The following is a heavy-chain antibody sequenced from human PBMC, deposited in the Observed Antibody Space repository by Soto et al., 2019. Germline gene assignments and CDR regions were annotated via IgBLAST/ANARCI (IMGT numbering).Heavy chain of an antibody. D-gene: IGHD6-19*01. CDR2: IWYDATNK. CDR3: AREVAGGGRYYFDY. Sequence: ESGGGVVQPGTSLRLSCTASGFTFSRHGMHWVRQAPGKGLEWVAVIWYDATNKYYADSVKGRITISRDNSKNTLYLQMNSLRPEDTAVYYCAREVAGGGRYYFDYWGQGTLVTVSS. CDR1: GFTFSRHG. J-gene: IGHJ4*02. V-gene: IGHV3-33*01.